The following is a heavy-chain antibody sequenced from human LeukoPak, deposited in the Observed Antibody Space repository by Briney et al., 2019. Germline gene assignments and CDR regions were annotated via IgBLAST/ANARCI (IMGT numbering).Heavy chain of an antibody. J-gene: IGHJ4*02. CDR2: ITGSSNNI. CDR3: ARIGWGYCSGGSCRSGLDY. V-gene: IGHV3-48*01. D-gene: IGHD2-15*01. CDR1: GFTFSSYV. Sequence: PGRSLRLSCAASGFTFSSYVMHWVRQAPGEGLEGISYITGSSNNIYYADSVKGRFTISRDNAQNSLYLQMNSLRAEDTAVYYCARIGWGYCSGGSCRSGLDYWGQGTLVTVSS.